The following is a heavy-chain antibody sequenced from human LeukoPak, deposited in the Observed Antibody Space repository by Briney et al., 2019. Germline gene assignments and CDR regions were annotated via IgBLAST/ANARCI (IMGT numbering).Heavy chain of an antibody. V-gene: IGHV3-7*01. CDR3: ARGLGYFDY. CDR2: IKQDGSEK. J-gene: IGHJ4*02. Sequence: GGSLRLSCATSGFTFSSFWMSWVRQAPGKGLEWVANIKQDGSEKYYVDSVKGRFTISRDNAKNSLYLQMNSLRVEDTAVYYCARGLGYFDYWGLGTLVTVSS. CDR1: GFTFSSFW.